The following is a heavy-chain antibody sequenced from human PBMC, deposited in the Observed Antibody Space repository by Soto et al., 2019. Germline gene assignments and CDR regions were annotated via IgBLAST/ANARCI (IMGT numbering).Heavy chain of an antibody. CDR3: AGVKAFHYDNSGPWFDP. CDR1: GGSVSGGSYY. J-gene: IGHJ5*02. D-gene: IGHD3-22*01. CDR2: IYYSGST. V-gene: IGHV4-61*03. Sequence: SETLSLTCTVSGGSVSGGSYYWIWIRQPPGKGLEWIGYIYYSGSTNYNPSLKSRVTISLDASKNHFSLQLSSVSAADTAVYYCAGVKAFHYDNSGPWFDPWGQGTLVTVSS.